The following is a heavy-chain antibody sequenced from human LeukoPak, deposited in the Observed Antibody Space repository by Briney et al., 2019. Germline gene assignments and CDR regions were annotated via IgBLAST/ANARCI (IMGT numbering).Heavy chain of an antibody. V-gene: IGHV4-59*08. D-gene: IGHD6-13*01. CDR3: ARHALYSSSWYFFDH. CDR1: GGSISSYY. Sequence: SETLSLTCTVSGGSISSYYWNWIRQPPGKGLEWIGYIYYSGSTYYNPSLKSRVIISVDTSKNQFSLKLSSVTAADTAVYYCARHALYSSSWYFFDHWGQGTLVTVSS. CDR2: IYYSGST. J-gene: IGHJ4*02.